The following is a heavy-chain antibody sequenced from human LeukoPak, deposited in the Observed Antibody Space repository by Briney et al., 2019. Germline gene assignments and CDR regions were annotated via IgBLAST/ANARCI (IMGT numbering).Heavy chain of an antibody. J-gene: IGHJ5*02. D-gene: IGHD3-10*01. CDR2: IYSGGST. V-gene: IGHV3-66*01. CDR1: GFTVSSNY. CDR3: ARGPGSGSYYSWFDP. Sequence: GGSLRLSCAASGFTVSSNYMSWVRQAPGKGLEWVSVIYSGGSTYYADSVKGRFTISRDNSKNTLYLQMNSLRAEDTAEYYCARGPGSGSYYSWFDPWGQGTLVTVSS.